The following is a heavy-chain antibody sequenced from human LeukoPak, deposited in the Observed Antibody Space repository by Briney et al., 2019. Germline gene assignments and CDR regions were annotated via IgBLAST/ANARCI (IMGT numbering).Heavy chain of an antibody. CDR1: GFTFSSYS. J-gene: IGHJ3*02. CDR3: AKEGRGGFDI. V-gene: IGHV3-30*02. CDR2: MWDDGTNE. D-gene: IGHD3-16*01. Sequence: PGGSLRLSCAASGFTFSSYSMSWVRQAPGKGLEWVAVMWDDGTNEYYVDSVKGRFTISRDNSKNTLYLQMNSLRAEDTAAYYCAKEGRGGFDIWGQGTMVTVSS.